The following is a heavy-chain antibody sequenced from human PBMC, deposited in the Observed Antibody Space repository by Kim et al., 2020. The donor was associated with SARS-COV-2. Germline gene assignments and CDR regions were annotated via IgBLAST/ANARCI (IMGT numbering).Heavy chain of an antibody. V-gene: IGHV4-59*13. D-gene: IGHD1-26*01. CDR2: IYYSGST. J-gene: IGHJ5*02. Sequence: SETLSLTCTVSGGSISSYYWSWIRQPPGKGLEWIGYIYYSGSTNYNPSLKSRVTISVDTSKNQFSLKLSSVTAADTAVYYCARDRRKPTTGMSWFDPWGQGTLVTVSS. CDR3: ARDRRKPTTGMSWFDP. CDR1: GGSISSYY.